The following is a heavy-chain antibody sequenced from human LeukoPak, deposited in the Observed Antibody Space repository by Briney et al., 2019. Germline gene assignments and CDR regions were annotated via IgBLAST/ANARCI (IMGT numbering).Heavy chain of an antibody. CDR1: GFTFSSYS. J-gene: IGHJ5*02. CDR3: ARDFSTSSFDP. V-gene: IGHV3-21*01. CDR2: ISSSSSYI. D-gene: IGHD2-2*01. Sequence: GGSLRLSCATSGFTFSSYSMNWVRRAPGKGLEWVSSISSSSSYIYYADSVKGRFTISRDNAKNSLYLQMNSLRAEDTAVYYCARDFSTSSFDPWGQGTLVTVSS.